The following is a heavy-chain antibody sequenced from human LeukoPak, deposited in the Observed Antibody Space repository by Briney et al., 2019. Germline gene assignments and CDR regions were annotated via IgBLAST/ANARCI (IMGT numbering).Heavy chain of an antibody. V-gene: IGHV4-59*08. D-gene: IGHD6-13*01. J-gene: IGHJ1*01. CDR2: IYYSGTT. Sequence: SETLSLTCTVSGGSISNYYWSWLRQPPGKGLECMGYIYYSGTTNYNPSLKSRVTISVDTSKNQFSLKLSSVTAADTAVYYCARHGGYSSPYLHWGQGTLVTVSS. CDR1: GGSISNYY. CDR3: ARHGGYSSPYLH.